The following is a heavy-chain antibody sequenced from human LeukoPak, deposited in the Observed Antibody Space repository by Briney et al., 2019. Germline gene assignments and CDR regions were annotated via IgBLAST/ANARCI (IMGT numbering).Heavy chain of an antibody. Sequence: SETLSLTCGVYGGSFSAYYWSWIRQPPGKGLEWIGEVNHSGGSKYNPSLKSRVTISVDTSKNQFSLKLTSVTAADTAVYYCALSSTDYGAYEPHFDYWGQGTLVTVSS. CDR2: VNHSGGS. D-gene: IGHD4-17*01. J-gene: IGHJ4*02. CDR3: ALSSTDYGAYEPHFDY. V-gene: IGHV4-34*01. CDR1: GGSFSAYY.